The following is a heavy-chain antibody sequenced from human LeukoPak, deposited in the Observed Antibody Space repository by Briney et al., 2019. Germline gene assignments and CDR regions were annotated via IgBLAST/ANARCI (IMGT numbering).Heavy chain of an antibody. V-gene: IGHV1-8*01. D-gene: IGHD6-19*01. CDR1: GYTFTSYD. J-gene: IGHJ3*02. CDR2: MNPNSGNT. CDR3: AASSGWCDDAFDI. Sequence: ASVKVSCKASGYTFTSYDINWVRQATGQGLEWMGWMNPNSGNTGYAQKFQGRVTMTRNTSISTAYMELSSLRSEDTAVYYCAASSGWCDDAFDIWGQGTMVTVSS.